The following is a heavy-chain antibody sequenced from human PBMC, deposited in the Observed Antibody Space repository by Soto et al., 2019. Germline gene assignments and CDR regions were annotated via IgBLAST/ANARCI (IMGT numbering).Heavy chain of an antibody. CDR3: ARGLVVAGYYYYYYMGV. CDR2: MNPNSGNT. D-gene: IGHD2-15*01. V-gene: IGHV1-8*01. CDR1: GYTFTSYD. Sequence: ASVKLSCKASGYTFTSYDINWVRQATGQGLEWMGWMNPNSGNTGYAQKFQGRVTMTRNTSISTAYMELSSLRSEDTAVYYCARGLVVAGYYYYYYMGVWGKGTTVTVSS. J-gene: IGHJ6*03.